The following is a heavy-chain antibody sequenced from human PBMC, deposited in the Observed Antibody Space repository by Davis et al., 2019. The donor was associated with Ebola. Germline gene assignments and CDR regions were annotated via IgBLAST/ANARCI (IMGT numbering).Heavy chain of an antibody. V-gene: IGHV3-30*03. CDR1: GFTFSSYG. D-gene: IGHD6-6*01. CDR3: ARDLAARRVYGMDV. CDR2: ISYDGSNK. Sequence: GESLKISCAASGFTFSSYGMHWVRQAPGKGLEWVAVISYDGSNKYYADSVKGRFTISRDNSKNTLYLQMNSLRAEDTAVYYCARDLAARRVYGMDVWGQGTTVTVSS. J-gene: IGHJ6*02.